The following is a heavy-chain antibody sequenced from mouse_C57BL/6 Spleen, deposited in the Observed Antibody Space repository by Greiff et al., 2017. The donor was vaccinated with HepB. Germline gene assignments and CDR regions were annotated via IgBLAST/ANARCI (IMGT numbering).Heavy chain of an antibody. J-gene: IGHJ4*01. V-gene: IGHV7-3*01. CDR1: GFTFTDYY. Sequence: EVQGVESGGGLVQPGGSLSLSCAASGFTFTDYYMSWVRQPPGKALEWLGFIRNKANGYTTEYSASVKGRFTISRDNSQSILYLQMNALRAEDSATYYCARWGYSNYVQYYYAMDYWGQGTSVTVSS. D-gene: IGHD2-5*01. CDR3: ARWGYSNYVQYYYAMDY. CDR2: IRNKANGYTT.